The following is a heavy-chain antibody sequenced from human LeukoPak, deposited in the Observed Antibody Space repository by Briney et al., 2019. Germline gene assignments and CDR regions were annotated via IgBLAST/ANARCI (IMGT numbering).Heavy chain of an antibody. CDR3: ARGQGPGAAGHPPGRYYYGMDV. Sequence: ASVKVSCKVSGYTLTELSMHWVRQAPGKGLEWMGGFDPEDGETIYAQKFQGRVTLTEDTSTDTAYMELSSLRSEDTAVYYCARGQGPGAAGHPPGRYYYGMDVWGQGTTVTVSS. CDR1: GYTLTELS. CDR2: FDPEDGET. D-gene: IGHD6-13*01. J-gene: IGHJ6*02. V-gene: IGHV1-24*01.